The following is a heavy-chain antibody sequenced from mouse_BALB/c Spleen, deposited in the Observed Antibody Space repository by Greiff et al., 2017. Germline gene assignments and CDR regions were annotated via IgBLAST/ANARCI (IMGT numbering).Heavy chain of an antibody. CDR2: INPYNDGT. CDR1: GYTFTSYV. V-gene: IGHV1-14*01. Sequence: EVKLMESGPELVKPGASVKMSCKASGYTFTSYVMHWVKQKPGQGLEWIGYINPYNDGTKSNEKFKGKATLTSDKSSSTAYMELSSLTSEDSAVYYCARGYYGNPMDYWGQGTSVTVSS. D-gene: IGHD2-1*01. J-gene: IGHJ4*01. CDR3: ARGYYGNPMDY.